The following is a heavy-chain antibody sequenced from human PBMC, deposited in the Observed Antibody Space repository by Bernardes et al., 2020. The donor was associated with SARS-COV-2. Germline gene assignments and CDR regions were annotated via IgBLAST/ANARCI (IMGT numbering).Heavy chain of an antibody. CDR1: GGSFSGYY. V-gene: IGHV4-34*01. J-gene: IGHJ4*02. Sequence: SETLSLTCAVYGGSFSGYYWSWIRQPPGKGLEWIGGINHSGSTNYNPSLKSRVTISVDTSKNQFSLKLSSVTAADTAVYYCARFIAVAGYYWGQGTLVTVSS. CDR2: INHSGST. D-gene: IGHD6-19*01. CDR3: ARFIAVAGYY.